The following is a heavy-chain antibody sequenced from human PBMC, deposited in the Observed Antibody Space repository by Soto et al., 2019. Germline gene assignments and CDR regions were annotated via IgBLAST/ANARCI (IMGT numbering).Heavy chain of an antibody. CDR3: ARPVRRSWANYYYGMDV. CDR2: IYYSGST. V-gene: IGHV4-39*01. Sequence: PSETLSLTCNVSGGSISSSSYYWGWIRPPPGKGLEWIGSIYYSGSTYYNPSLKSRVTISVDTSKNQFSLKLSSVTAADTAVYYCARPVRRSWANYYYGMDVWGQGTTVTVSS. CDR1: GGSISSSSYY. D-gene: IGHD6-13*01. J-gene: IGHJ6*02.